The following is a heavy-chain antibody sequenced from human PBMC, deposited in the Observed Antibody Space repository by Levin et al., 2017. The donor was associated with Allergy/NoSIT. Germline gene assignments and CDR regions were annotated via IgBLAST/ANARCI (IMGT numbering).Heavy chain of an antibody. J-gene: IGHJ6*02. CDR3: ARDQVRTVTMAEHWYYYGMDV. D-gene: IGHD4-11*01. CDR1: GFTFSSYG. CDR2: IWYDGSNK. V-gene: IGHV3-33*01. Sequence: GGSLRLSCAASGFTFSSYGMHWVRQAPGKGLEWVAVIWYDGSNKYYADSVKGRFTISRDNSKNTLYLQMNSLRAEDTAVYYCARDQVRTVTMAEHWYYYGMDVWGQGTTVTVSS.